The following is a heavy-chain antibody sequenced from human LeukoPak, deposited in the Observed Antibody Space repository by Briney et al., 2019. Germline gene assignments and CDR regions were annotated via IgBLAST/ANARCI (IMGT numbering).Heavy chain of an antibody. Sequence: ASVKVSCKASGGTFSSYAISWVRQAPGQGLEWMGGIIPIFGTANYAQKFQGRVTITADESTSTAYMELSSLRAEDTAVYYCARADISGYWGYYYYYYMDVWGKGTTVTVSS. D-gene: IGHD3-22*01. V-gene: IGHV1-69*13. CDR1: GGTFSSYA. CDR3: ARADISGYWGYYYYYYMDV. J-gene: IGHJ6*03. CDR2: IIPIFGTA.